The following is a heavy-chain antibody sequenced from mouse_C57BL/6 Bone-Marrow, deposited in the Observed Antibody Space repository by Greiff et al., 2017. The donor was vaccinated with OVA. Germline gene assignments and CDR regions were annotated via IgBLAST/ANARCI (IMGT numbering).Heavy chain of an antibody. CDR3: ARQESTVVGYFDV. V-gene: IGHV5-6*02. J-gene: IGHJ1*03. D-gene: IGHD1-1*01. CDR2: ISSGGSYT. CDR1: GFTFSSYG. Sequence: EVKLVESGGDLVKPGGSLKLSCAASGFTFSSYGMSWVRQTPDKRLEWVATISSGGSYTYYPDSVKGRFTISRDNAKNTLYLQMSSLKSEDTAMYYCARQESTVVGYFDVWGTGTTVTVSS.